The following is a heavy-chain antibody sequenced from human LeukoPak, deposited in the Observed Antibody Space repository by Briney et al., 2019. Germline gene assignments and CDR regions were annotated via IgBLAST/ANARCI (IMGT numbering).Heavy chain of an antibody. CDR3: ATSSCGGDCYSGFDY. CDR1: GFTSSSYE. CDR2: ISGSGRST. V-gene: IGHV3-23*01. D-gene: IGHD2-21*02. J-gene: IGHJ4*02. Sequence: PGGSLRLSCAASGFTSSSYEMNWVRQAPGKGLEWVSSISGSGRSTYYADSVKGRFTISRDKSKSTLYLQMNSLRAEDTAVYYCATSSCGGDCYSGFDYWGQGTLVTVSS.